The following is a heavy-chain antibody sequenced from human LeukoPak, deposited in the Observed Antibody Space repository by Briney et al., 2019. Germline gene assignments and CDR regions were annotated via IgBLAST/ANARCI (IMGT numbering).Heavy chain of an antibody. CDR1: GGSISSSNW. CDR3: ARNQDGYNYAPFDY. D-gene: IGHD5-24*01. J-gene: IGHJ4*02. Sequence: SGTLSLTCAVSGGSISSSNWWSWIRQPPGKGLEWIGYIYYSGSTNYNPSLKSRVTISVDTSKNQFSLKLSSVTAADTAVYYCARNQDGYNYAPFDYWGQGTLVTVSS. V-gene: IGHV4-4*02. CDR2: IYYSGST.